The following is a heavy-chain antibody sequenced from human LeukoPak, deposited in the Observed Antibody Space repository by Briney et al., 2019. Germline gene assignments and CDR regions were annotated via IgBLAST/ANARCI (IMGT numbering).Heavy chain of an antibody. V-gene: IGHV4-59*11. Sequence: SETLSLTCAVSADSFSSHYWTWIRQPPEKGLEWIGYISYIGSTNYNPSLKSRVTISIDTSKNQFSLKLSSVTAADTAAYYCARDLVTVTKGFDIWGQGTMVSVSS. J-gene: IGHJ3*02. D-gene: IGHD4-17*01. CDR2: ISYIGST. CDR3: ARDLVTVTKGFDI. CDR1: ADSFSSHY.